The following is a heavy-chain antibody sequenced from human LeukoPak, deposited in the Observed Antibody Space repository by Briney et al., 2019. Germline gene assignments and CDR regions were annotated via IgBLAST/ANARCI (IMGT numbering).Heavy chain of an antibody. CDR2: ISRSSGST. V-gene: IGHV3-23*01. D-gene: IGHD6-19*01. J-gene: IGHJ4*02. CDR3: AKVYSGGWYPGYFEY. Sequence: PGGSLRLSCAASGFTFGSYAMSWVRQAPGKGLEWVSSISRSSGSTFYADSVRGRFTISRDNSKDTLYLQMNSLRPEDTAIYYCAKVYSGGWYPGYFEYWGQGTLVTVSS. CDR1: GFTFGSYA.